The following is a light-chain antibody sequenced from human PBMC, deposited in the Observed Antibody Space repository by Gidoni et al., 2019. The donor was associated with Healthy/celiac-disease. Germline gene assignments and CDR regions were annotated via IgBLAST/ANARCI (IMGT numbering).Light chain of an antibody. Sequence: DIVMTQSHDSLAVSLGERATINCKSSQSVLYSSNNKNYLAWYQQKPGQPPKLLIYWASTRESGVPDRFSGSGSGTDFTLTISSLQAEDVAVYYCQQYYSTLTFXGXTKVEIK. CDR1: QSVLYSSNNKNY. V-gene: IGKV4-1*01. J-gene: IGKJ4*01. CDR3: QQYYSTLT. CDR2: WAS.